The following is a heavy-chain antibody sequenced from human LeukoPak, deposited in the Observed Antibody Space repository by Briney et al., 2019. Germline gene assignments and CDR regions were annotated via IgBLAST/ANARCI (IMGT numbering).Heavy chain of an antibody. CDR3: AREVAVVVAPAANTVDY. V-gene: IGHV3-21*01. D-gene: IGHD2-2*01. J-gene: IGHJ4*02. CDR1: GFTFRSYT. CDR2: ISKSSTYI. Sequence: GGSLRLSCVASGFTFRSYTMNWVRQAPGKGLEWVSAISKSSTYIHYADSVKGRFTISRDNTKNSLYLQMSSLRAEDTAVYYCAREVAVVVAPAANTVDYWGQGTRVTVSS.